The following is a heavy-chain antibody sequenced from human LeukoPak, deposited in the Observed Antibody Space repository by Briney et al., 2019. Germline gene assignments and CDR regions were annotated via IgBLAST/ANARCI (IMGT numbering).Heavy chain of an antibody. Sequence: SETLSLTCTVSGGSISSYYWSWIRQPPGKGLEWIGYIYYSGSTNYNPSLKSRVTISVDTSKNQFSLKLSSVTAADTAVYYCARDARHLYYDSSGYYPNYYYYYYMDVWGKGTTVTVSS. D-gene: IGHD3-22*01. CDR1: GGSISSYY. V-gene: IGHV4-59*01. CDR2: IYYSGST. CDR3: ARDARHLYYDSSGYYPNYYYYYYMDV. J-gene: IGHJ6*03.